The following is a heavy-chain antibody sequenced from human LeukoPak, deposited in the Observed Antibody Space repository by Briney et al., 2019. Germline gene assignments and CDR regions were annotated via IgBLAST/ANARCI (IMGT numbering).Heavy chain of an antibody. CDR2: VKPDGSEK. V-gene: IGHV3-7*01. J-gene: IGHJ4*02. CDR1: GFTFSNYW. D-gene: IGHD3-22*01. Sequence: PGGSLRLSCAASGFTFSNYWMTWVRQAPGKGLEWVAHVKPDGSEKSYVDSVKGRFTISRDNAQNSLYLQMNSLRAEDTAVYYCARFDSSGYYFDYWGQGTLVTVSS. CDR3: ARFDSSGYYFDY.